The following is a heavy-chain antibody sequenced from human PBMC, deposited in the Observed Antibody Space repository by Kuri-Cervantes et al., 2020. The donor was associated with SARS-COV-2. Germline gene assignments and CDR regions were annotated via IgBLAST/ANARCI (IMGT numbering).Heavy chain of an antibody. CDR3: ARDGIVVVPAATYYHMDV. V-gene: IGHV1-69*05. Sequence: SVKVSCKASGGTFSSYALSWVRQAPGQGHEWMGGIIPIIGTPNYAQKLQGRVTMTTDTSTSTAYMELRSLRSDDTAVYYCARDGIVVVPAATYYHMDVWGKGTTVTVSS. CDR1: GGTFSSYA. D-gene: IGHD2-2*01. CDR2: IIPIIGTP. J-gene: IGHJ6*03.